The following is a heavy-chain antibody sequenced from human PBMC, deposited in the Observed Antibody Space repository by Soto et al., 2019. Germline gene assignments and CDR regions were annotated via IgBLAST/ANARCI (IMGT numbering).Heavy chain of an antibody. Sequence: PSETLSLTCAVSGGSISSGGYSWSWIRQPPGKGLEWIGYIYHSGSTYYNPSLKSRVTISVDRSKNQISLKLSSVTAADTAVYYCARALLGWSGYYDGAFDIWGQGTMVTVSS. J-gene: IGHJ3*02. V-gene: IGHV4-30-2*01. CDR2: IYHSGST. D-gene: IGHD3-3*01. CDR1: GGSISSGGYS. CDR3: ARALLGWSGYYDGAFDI.